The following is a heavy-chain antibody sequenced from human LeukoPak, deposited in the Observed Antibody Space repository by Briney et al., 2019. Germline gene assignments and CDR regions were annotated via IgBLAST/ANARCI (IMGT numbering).Heavy chain of an antibody. CDR1: GVSFDDYY. Sequence: SVTLSLTCAVSGVSFDDYYWAWVRQTPGKGLEWIGEINHSGYTNDSPSLKSRVTLSIDTSRKQFSLNLRSVTVADAGIYYCTRMTSGHDYWGQGTLVTVSS. CDR3: TRMTSGHDY. J-gene: IGHJ4*02. CDR2: INHSGYT. D-gene: IGHD3-10*01. V-gene: IGHV4-34*01.